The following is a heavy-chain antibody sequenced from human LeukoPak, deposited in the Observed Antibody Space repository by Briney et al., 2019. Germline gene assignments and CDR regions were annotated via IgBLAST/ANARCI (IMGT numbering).Heavy chain of an antibody. CDR3: ARVSAGVIGMKDVFDI. D-gene: IGHD3-16*02. V-gene: IGHV3-21*01. CDR1: GFTFSSYE. Sequence: GGSLRLSCVASGFTFSSYEMNWVRQAPGKGLEWVSSISGSSSYIYYADSVKGRFTISRHNAKNSLYLQMNSLRAEDTAVYYCARVSAGVIGMKDVFDIWGQGTMVTVSS. J-gene: IGHJ3*02. CDR2: ISGSSSYI.